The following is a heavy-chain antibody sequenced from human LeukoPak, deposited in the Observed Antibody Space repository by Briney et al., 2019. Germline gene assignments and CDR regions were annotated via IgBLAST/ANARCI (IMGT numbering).Heavy chain of an antibody. D-gene: IGHD2-2*01. V-gene: IGHV4-4*07. Sequence: SETLSLTCTVSGGSISSYYWSWIRQPAGKGLEWIGRIYTSGSANYNPSLKSRVTMSVDTSKNQFSLRLSSVTAADTAVYYCALVPDYYYYMDVWGKGTTVTVSS. CDR1: GGSISSYY. CDR2: IYTSGSA. CDR3: ALVPDYYYYMDV. J-gene: IGHJ6*03.